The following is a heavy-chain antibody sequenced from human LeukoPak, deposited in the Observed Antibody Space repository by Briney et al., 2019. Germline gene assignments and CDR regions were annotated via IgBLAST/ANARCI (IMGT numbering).Heavy chain of an antibody. Sequence: PSETLSLTCTVSGGSISSYYWSWIRQPPGKGLEWIGYIYYSGSTNYNPSLKSRVTISVDTSKNQFSLKLSSVTAADTAVYYCARGGRSEYYGSGSHDCWGQGTLVTVSS. V-gene: IGHV4-59*01. CDR3: ARGGRSEYYGSGSHDC. CDR2: IYYSGST. CDR1: GGSISSYY. D-gene: IGHD3-10*01. J-gene: IGHJ4*02.